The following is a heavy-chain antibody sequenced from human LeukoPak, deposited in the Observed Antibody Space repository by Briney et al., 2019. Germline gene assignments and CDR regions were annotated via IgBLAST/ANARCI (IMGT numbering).Heavy chain of an antibody. Sequence: GGSLRLSCAASGFTFGDYAMSWIRQAPGKGLEWVGFIRSKAYGETADYAASVKGRFTISRDDSKAIAYLQMNSLKTEDTAVYHCTRDRGAYNLYDYWGQGTLVTVSS. V-gene: IGHV3-49*03. CDR1: GFTFGDYA. CDR3: TRDRGAYNLYDY. CDR2: IRSKAYGETA. J-gene: IGHJ4*02. D-gene: IGHD1-1*01.